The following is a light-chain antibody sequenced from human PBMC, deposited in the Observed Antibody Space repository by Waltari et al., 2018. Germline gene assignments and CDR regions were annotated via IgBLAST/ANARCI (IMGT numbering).Light chain of an antibody. Sequence: EVLMTQSPATLSVSPGERVTLSCTASQSIHDNLAWYQQQPGQAPRLLIYGASTRATAVPARFRGSGSGTEFTLTISSLQSEDFGVYYCQQYNRWPPLTFGGGTKVDIK. CDR3: QQYNRWPPLT. V-gene: IGKV3-15*01. CDR2: GAS. J-gene: IGKJ4*01. CDR1: QSIHDN.